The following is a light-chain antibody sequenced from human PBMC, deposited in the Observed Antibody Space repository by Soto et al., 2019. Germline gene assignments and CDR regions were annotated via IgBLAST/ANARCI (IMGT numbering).Light chain of an antibody. V-gene: IGKV3-20*01. Sequence: EIVLTQSPGTLSLSAGERATLSCRASQSVSSSYLAWYQQKPGQAPRLLIYGASSRATGIPDRFSGSGSGTDFTLTISRLEPEDFAVYYCQQYGAWTFGQGTKVDIK. CDR1: QSVSSSY. CDR2: GAS. CDR3: QQYGAWT. J-gene: IGKJ1*01.